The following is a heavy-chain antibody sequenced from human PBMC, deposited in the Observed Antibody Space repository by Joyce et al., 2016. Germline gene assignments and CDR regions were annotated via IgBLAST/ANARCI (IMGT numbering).Heavy chain of an antibody. CDR2: ITFTGSTT. CDR1: GFTFSIYS. D-gene: IGHD6-13*01. Sequence: EVQLVESGGGLVQPGESLSLSCAASGFTFSIYSMNWVRQAPGKGLEWVSYITFTGSTTYYADSVKGRFTISRDNARNTLYLQMNSLRDEDTAVYYCARDDPGITTGGTLPDYWGQGTLVTVSS. V-gene: IGHV3-48*02. CDR3: ARDDPGITTGGTLPDY. J-gene: IGHJ4*02.